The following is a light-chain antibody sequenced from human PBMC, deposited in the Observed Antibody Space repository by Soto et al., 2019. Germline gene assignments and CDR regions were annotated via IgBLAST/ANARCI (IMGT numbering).Light chain of an antibody. V-gene: IGLV1-47*02. Sequence: QSVLTQPPSASGTPGQRVTISCSGSSSNIGSYYVYWYQQLPGTAPKLLIYSNNQRPSGVPDRFSGSKSGTSASLAISGLRSEDEADYYCAAWDDSLSAYVVFGGGTKVTVL. CDR2: SNN. J-gene: IGLJ2*01. CDR1: SSNIGSYY. CDR3: AAWDDSLSAYVV.